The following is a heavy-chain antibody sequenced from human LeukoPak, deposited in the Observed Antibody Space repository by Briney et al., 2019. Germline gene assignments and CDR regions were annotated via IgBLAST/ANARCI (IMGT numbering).Heavy chain of an antibody. CDR1: GFTFSSYW. CDR3: ARRAAALDAFDI. D-gene: IGHD6-13*01. Sequence: GGSLRLSCAASGFTFSSYWMHWVRQAPGKGLVWVSRIKSDGSSTTYADSVEGRFTISRDNAKNTLYLQTNSLRVEDTAVYYCARRAAALDAFDIWGQGTMVTVSS. V-gene: IGHV3-74*01. CDR2: IKSDGSST. J-gene: IGHJ3*02.